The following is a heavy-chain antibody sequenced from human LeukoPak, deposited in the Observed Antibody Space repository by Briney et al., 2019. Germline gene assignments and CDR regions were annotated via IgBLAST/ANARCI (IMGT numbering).Heavy chain of an antibody. J-gene: IGHJ4*02. CDR2: INHSGNT. CDR1: GASFNDYY. D-gene: IGHD1-1*01. CDR3: ANWNARTHSHDV. Sequence: SETLSLTCSVYGASFNDYYWTWIRQPPGKGLEWIGEINHSGNTEYNPSLKSRVTISVDTSKRQFSLILTSVTAADTAVYYCANWNARTHSHDVWGQGTLVTVSS. V-gene: IGHV4-34*01.